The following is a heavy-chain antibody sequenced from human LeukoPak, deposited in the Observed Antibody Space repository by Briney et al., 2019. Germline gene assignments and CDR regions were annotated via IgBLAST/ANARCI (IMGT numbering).Heavy chain of an antibody. CDR3: ARESRITIFGVVTTDAFDI. Sequence: SVKVSCKASGGTFSSYAISWVRQAPGQGLEWMGRIIPILGIANYAQKFRGRVTITADKSTSTAYVELSSLRSEDTAVYYCARESRITIFGVVTTDAFDIWGQGTMVTASS. CDR1: GGTFSSYA. CDR2: IIPILGIA. V-gene: IGHV1-69*04. D-gene: IGHD3-3*01. J-gene: IGHJ3*02.